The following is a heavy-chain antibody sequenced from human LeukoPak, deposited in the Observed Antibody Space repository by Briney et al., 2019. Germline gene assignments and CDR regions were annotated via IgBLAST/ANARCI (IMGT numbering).Heavy chain of an antibody. Sequence: ASVKVSCKASGYTFTGYYMHWVRQAPGQGLEWMGWINPNSGGTNYAQKFQGRVTMTRDTSISAAYMELSRLRSDDTAVYYCARVTFGWLRLDAFDIWGQGTMVTVSS. CDR2: INPNSGGT. V-gene: IGHV1-2*02. CDR1: GYTFTGYY. J-gene: IGHJ3*02. CDR3: ARVTFGWLRLDAFDI. D-gene: IGHD5-12*01.